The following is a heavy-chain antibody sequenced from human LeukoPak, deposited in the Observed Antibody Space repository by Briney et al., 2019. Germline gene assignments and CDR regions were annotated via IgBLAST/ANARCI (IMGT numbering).Heavy chain of an antibody. Sequence: SETLSLTCSVSDGSINSYYWNWIRRPPGKGLEWIGYIYYNGNTNYSTSLKSRVTMSVDTSKNLFSLKVSSVTAADTAVYYCASGRSNYYGMDVWGQGTTVTVSS. CDR2: IYYNGNT. CDR3: ASGRSNYYGMDV. V-gene: IGHV4-59*01. CDR1: DGSINSYY. D-gene: IGHD1-26*01. J-gene: IGHJ6*02.